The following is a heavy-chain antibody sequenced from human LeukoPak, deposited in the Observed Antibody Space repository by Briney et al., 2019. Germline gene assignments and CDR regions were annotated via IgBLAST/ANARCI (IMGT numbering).Heavy chain of an antibody. CDR2: VSFDGSNK. Sequence: GGSLRLSCGASGFTFSRYGMHWVRQAPGKGLEWVAVVSFDGSNKYYADSVKGRFTISRDNSKNTLSLQMSSLRDEDTAMYYCAKGSAERYYYGAESTPPHWGQGTLVTVSS. D-gene: IGHD3-10*01. CDR1: GFTFSRYG. CDR3: AKGSAERYYYGAESTPPH. V-gene: IGHV3-30*18. J-gene: IGHJ4*02.